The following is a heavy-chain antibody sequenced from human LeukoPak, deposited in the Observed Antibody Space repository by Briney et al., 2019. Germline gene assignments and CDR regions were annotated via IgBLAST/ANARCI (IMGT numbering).Heavy chain of an antibody. J-gene: IGHJ6*02. Sequence: GASVKVSCKASGYTFTSYGISWVRQAPGQGLEWMGWISAYNGNTNYAQKLQGRDTMTTDTSTSTAYMELRSLRSDDTAVYYCARDQAVTTSSTYYYYYGMHVWGQGTTVTVSS. CDR3: ARDQAVTTSSTYYYYYGMHV. CDR1: GYTFTSYG. V-gene: IGHV1-18*01. D-gene: IGHD4-17*01. CDR2: ISAYNGNT.